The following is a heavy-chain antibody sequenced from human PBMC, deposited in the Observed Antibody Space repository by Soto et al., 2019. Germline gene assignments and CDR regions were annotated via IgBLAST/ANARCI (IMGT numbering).Heavy chain of an antibody. J-gene: IGHJ6*02. V-gene: IGHV4-59*01. D-gene: IGHD2-21*02. CDR3: ARDLWGYCGTDCYPLDV. CDR2: MYKTGST. Sequence: SETLSLTCTVSGVSISGYYWSWIRQPPGKGLEWIGYMYKTGSTVYNPSFKSRVTISVDTSKNQFSLKLNSVTAADTAVYYCARDLWGYCGTDCYPLDVWGQGTTVTVSS. CDR1: GVSISGYY.